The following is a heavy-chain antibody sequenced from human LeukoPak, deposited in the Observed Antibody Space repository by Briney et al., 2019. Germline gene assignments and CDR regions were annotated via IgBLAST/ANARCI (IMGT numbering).Heavy chain of an antibody. Sequence: GESLKISCKGSGYSFTSYWIGWVRQMPGKGLEWMGIIYPGDSDTRYSPSFQGQVTISVDKSISTAYLQWSSLKAPDTAMYYCARWGPSCSSRSSCYEDYWGQGTLVTVSS. D-gene: IGHD2-2*01. CDR2: IYPGDSDT. V-gene: IGHV5-51*01. CDR1: GYSFTSYW. J-gene: IGHJ4*02. CDR3: ARWGPSCSSRSSCYEDY.